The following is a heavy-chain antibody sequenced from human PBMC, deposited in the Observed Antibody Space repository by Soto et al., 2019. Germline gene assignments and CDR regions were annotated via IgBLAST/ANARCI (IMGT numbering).Heavy chain of an antibody. J-gene: IGHJ4*02. CDR2: IYYSGST. D-gene: IGHD6-19*01. CDR3: ARFVTSGCIDY. V-gene: IGHV4-59*01. Sequence: QVQLQESGPGLVNPSETLYLTCTVSGGSIRRYYRSWIRKPPGRGLEWIGHIYYSGSTNYNPSLKSRVTISVDTSKNQFSLTLSSVTAADTAGYYCARFVTSGCIDYWGQGTQVTVSS. CDR1: GGSIRRYY.